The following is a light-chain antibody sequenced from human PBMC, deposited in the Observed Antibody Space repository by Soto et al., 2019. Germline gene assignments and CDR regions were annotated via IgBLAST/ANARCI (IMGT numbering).Light chain of an antibody. V-gene: IGKV3-15*01. CDR1: QSISSS. CDR2: GAS. J-gene: IGKJ4*01. Sequence: EVVMTQSPATLSVSPGDTATLSCRASQSISSSLAWYQQKPGQPPRLLIYGASTRATGVPARFSGSGSATQFTLTISSLQSEDFGLYYCQQYKQWPVGFGGGTKVDIK. CDR3: QQYKQWPVG.